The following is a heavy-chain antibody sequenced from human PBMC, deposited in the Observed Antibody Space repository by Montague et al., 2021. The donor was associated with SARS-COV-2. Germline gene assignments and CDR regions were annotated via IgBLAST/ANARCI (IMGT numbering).Heavy chain of an antibody. CDR2: IYHSGSA. J-gene: IGHJ4*02. CDR3: ARVPDSGNYWSGDY. CDR1: GGSISSTSYY. D-gene: IGHD1-26*01. Sequence: SETLSLTCTVSGGSISSTSYYWGWVRQPPGKGLEWIGSIYHSGSAYYNPSLNSRVTISIDTSKNQFSLKLSSVTAADTAVYYCARVPDSGNYWSGDYWGQGTLVTVSS. V-gene: IGHV4-39*07.